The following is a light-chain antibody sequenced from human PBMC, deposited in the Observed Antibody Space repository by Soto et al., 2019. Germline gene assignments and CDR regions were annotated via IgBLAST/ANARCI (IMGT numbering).Light chain of an antibody. CDR1: QIISSSY. V-gene: IGKV3-20*01. CDR2: AAS. Sequence: EIVLTQSPGTLSLSPGERATLSCRASQIISSSYLAWYQQKPGQAPRLLIYAASSRATGIPDRFSGSGSGTDFTLTISRLEPEDFAVYYCKKYGSSSYTFGQGTQLEIK. CDR3: KKYGSSSYT. J-gene: IGKJ2*01.